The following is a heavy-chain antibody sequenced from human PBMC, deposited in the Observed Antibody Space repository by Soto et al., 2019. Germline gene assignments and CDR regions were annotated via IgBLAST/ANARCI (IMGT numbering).Heavy chain of an antibody. V-gene: IGHV1-2*02. CDR1: GYSLRANY. D-gene: IGHD3-22*01. Sequence: ASVKVSCKASGYSLRANYMHWVRPAPGQGLEWMGWINPNSSGTVYAQKFQGRVTMTRDTSLTTAYMQLNRLTPDDTAIYYCARDLIVDGPDNYAMDVSGQGTTVTVSS. J-gene: IGHJ6*02. CDR2: INPNSSGT. CDR3: ARDLIVDGPDNYAMDV.